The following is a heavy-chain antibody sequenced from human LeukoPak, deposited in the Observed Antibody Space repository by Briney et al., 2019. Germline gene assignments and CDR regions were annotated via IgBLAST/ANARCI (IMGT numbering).Heavy chain of an antibody. V-gene: IGHV4-31*03. Sequence: SETLSLTCTVSGRSFSSGGYYWIWIRQHPGKGLEWIGYIYQSGSTYDNPSLKSRVTISVDTSKNQFSLKLSSVTAADTAVYYCARGFRGTADYWGQGTLVTVSS. CDR3: ARGFRGTADY. CDR2: IYQSGST. J-gene: IGHJ4*02. CDR1: GRSFSSGGYY. D-gene: IGHD1-1*01.